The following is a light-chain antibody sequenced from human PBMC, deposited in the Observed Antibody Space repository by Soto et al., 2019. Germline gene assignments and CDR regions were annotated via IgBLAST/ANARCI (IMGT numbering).Light chain of an antibody. CDR1: SSDVGTYDL. J-gene: IGLJ1*01. CDR2: GVT. V-gene: IGLV2-23*02. CDR3: CSYAGRSHYV. Sequence: QSVLTQPASVSGSPGQSIPISCTGVSSDVGTYDLVSWYQQHPDRAPQLMIYGVTKRPSGVSNRFSGSKSGNTASLTISGLQSEDEADYYCCSYAGRSHYVFGTGTKVTVL.